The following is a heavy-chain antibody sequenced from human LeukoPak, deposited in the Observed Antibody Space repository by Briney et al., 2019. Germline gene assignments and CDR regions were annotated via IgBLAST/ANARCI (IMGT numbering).Heavy chain of an antibody. CDR1: GGSISSSNYY. J-gene: IGHJ4*02. D-gene: IGHD3-10*01. V-gene: IGHV4-39*01. CDR3: ARSWGFGEFDY. Sequence: SETLSLTCTVSGGSISSSNYYWGWIRQPPGKGLEWIGNIYYSGTTYCNPSLRNRLTMSVDTSKNQFSLKLTSVTAADTAVYYCARSWGFGEFDYWGQGTLVTISS. CDR2: IYYSGTT.